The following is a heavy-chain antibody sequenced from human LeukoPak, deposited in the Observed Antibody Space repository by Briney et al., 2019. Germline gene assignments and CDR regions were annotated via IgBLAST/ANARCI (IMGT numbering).Heavy chain of an antibody. Sequence: ASVKVSFKASGYTFTDYYIHWVRRAPGQGLEWMGWINPDSGGTDYAQKFQGRVTMTRDTSISTAYMELSRLRSDDTAVYYCARPAYDSSGYYYFDYWGQGTLVTVSS. J-gene: IGHJ4*02. CDR2: INPDSGGT. CDR3: ARPAYDSSGYYYFDY. CDR1: GYTFTDYY. D-gene: IGHD3-22*01. V-gene: IGHV1-2*02.